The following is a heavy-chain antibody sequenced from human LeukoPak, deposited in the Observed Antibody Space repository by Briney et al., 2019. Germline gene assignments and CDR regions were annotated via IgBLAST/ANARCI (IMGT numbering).Heavy chain of an antibody. V-gene: IGHV3-23*01. D-gene: IGHD6-19*01. CDR2: ISGSGGTT. CDR3: AKGMAVAGTRCAFDI. Sequence: QPGGSLRLSCAASGLTFSSYAMSWVRQAPGRGLEWVSTISGSGGTTYYADFVKGRFAISRDNSKNTLYLQMNSLRAEDTAVYYCAKGMAVAGTRCAFDIWGQGTMVTVSS. J-gene: IGHJ3*02. CDR1: GLTFSSYA.